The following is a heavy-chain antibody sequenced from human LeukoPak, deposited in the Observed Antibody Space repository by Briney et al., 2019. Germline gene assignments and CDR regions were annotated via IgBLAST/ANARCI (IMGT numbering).Heavy chain of an antibody. CDR1: GFTVSSNY. D-gene: IGHD6-6*01. Sequence: PGGSLRLSCAASGFTVSSNYMSWVRQAPGKGLEWVSVIYSGGSTYYADSVKGRFTISRDNSKNTLYLQMSSLRAEDTAVYYCASTSIAAPYYYYYYMDVWGKGTTVTVSS. CDR3: ASTSIAAPYYYYYYMDV. V-gene: IGHV3-53*01. CDR2: IYSGGST. J-gene: IGHJ6*03.